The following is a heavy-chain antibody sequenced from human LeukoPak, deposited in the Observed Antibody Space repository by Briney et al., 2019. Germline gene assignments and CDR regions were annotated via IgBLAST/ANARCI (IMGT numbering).Heavy chain of an antibody. J-gene: IGHJ4*02. D-gene: IGHD6-19*01. Sequence: GGSLRLSRVASGFTFGSYAMSWVRQAPGKGLEWVSIITNGGATTYYADSVRGRFTISRDNSKNTLYLQMNSLRAEDTAVYYCVKLSSGSGSKFGFDSWGQGTLVTVSS. CDR2: ITNGGATT. CDR3: VKLSSGSGSKFGFDS. V-gene: IGHV3-23*01. CDR1: GFTFGSYA.